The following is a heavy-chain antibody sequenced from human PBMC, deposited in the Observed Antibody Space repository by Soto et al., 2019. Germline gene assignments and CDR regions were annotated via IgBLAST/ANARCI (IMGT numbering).Heavy chain of an antibody. CDR2: ISGSDGGT. Sequence: EVELLESGGGLVQPGGSLRLSCAASGFTFSLYAMSWVRQAPGKGLEWVSHISGSDGGTYYADSVKGRFTISRDNSKNTLYLQMNSRRAEDSAVYYCARDQELPEYWGQGTLVTVSS. J-gene: IGHJ4*02. D-gene: IGHD6-13*01. CDR1: GFTFSLYA. CDR3: ARDQELPEY. V-gene: IGHV3-23*01.